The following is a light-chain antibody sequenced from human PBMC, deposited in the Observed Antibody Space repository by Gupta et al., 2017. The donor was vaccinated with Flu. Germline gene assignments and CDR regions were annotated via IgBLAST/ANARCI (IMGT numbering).Light chain of an antibody. CDR1: QGISSY. V-gene: IGKV1-9*01. CDR2: AAS. Sequence: DIQLTQSPSFLSASVGDRVTITCRASQGISSYLAWYQQKPGKAPKLLNYAASTLQSGVPSRFSGSGSGTEFTLTISSLQPEDFATYYCQQLNSSHITFGRGTKVEIK. CDR3: QQLNSSHIT. J-gene: IGKJ4*01.